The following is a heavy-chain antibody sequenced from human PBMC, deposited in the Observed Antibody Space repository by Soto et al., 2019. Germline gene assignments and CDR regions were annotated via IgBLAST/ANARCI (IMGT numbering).Heavy chain of an antibody. D-gene: IGHD2-15*01. V-gene: IGHV1-69*08. Sequence: SSVKVSCKAFGGTFSSYTISWLRLAPGKGLEWMGRIIPILGTANYAQKFHGRVTITADESTSTAYMELSSLRSEYTAVYYCARGYCSGGSCYSRYYYYGMDVWGQGTTVTVSS. CDR3: ARGYCSGGSCYSRYYYYGMDV. J-gene: IGHJ6*02. CDR2: IIPILGTA. CDR1: GGTFSSYT.